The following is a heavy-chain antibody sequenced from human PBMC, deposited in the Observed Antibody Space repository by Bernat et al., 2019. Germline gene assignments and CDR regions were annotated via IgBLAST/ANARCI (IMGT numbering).Heavy chain of an antibody. CDR2: ISGSGGST. D-gene: IGHD1-7*01. J-gene: IGHJ3*02. CDR1: GFTFSSYA. CDR3: AKDWGVTRTYLNPDAFHI. Sequence: EVQLLESGGGLVQPGGSLRLSCAASGFTFSSYAMSWVRQAPGKGLELVSTISGSGGSTYPADSVKGRFTISRDNSKNTLYLQMNSLKAEDTALYYCAKDWGVTRTYLNPDAFHIWGQGTMVTVSS. V-gene: IGHV3-23*01.